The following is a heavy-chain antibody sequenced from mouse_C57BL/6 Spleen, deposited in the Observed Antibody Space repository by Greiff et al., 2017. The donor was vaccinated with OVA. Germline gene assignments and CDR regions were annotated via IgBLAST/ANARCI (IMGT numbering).Heavy chain of an antibody. V-gene: IGHV5-16*01. CDR2: INYDGSST. CDR3: ARGQLRSFYAMDY. J-gene: IGHJ4*01. CDR1: GFTFSDYY. Sequence: EVQLVESEGGLVQPGSSMKLSCTASGFTFSDYYMAWVRQVPEKGLEWVANINYDGSSTYYLDSLKSRFIISRDNAKNILYLQMSSLKSEDTATYYCARGQLRSFYAMDYWGQGTSVTVSS. D-gene: IGHD1-1*01.